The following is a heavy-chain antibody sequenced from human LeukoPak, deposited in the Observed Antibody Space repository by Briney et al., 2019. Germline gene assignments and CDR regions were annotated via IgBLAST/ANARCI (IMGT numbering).Heavy chain of an antibody. CDR2: INHSGST. CDR1: GGSFSGYY. Sequence: SETLSLTCAVYGGSFSGYYWSWIRQPPGKGLEWIGEINHSGSTNYNPSLKSRVTISVDTSKNQFSLKLSSVTAADTAVYYCARESYSYGYISYYYYYMDVWGKGTTVTISS. V-gene: IGHV4-34*01. CDR3: ARESYSYGYISYYYYYMDV. J-gene: IGHJ6*03. D-gene: IGHD5-18*01.